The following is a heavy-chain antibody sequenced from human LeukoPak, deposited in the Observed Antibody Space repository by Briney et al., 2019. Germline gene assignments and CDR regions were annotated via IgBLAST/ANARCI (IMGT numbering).Heavy chain of an antibody. D-gene: IGHD3-22*01. CDR1: GFTFSSYA. CDR3: ARAMIRVVSFDI. Sequence: GGSLRLSCAASGFTFSSYAMSWVRQAPGKGLEWVSAISGSGGSTYYADSVKGRFTISRDNSKNTLYLQMSSLRAEDTAVYYCARAMIRVVSFDIWGQGTMVTVSS. V-gene: IGHV3-23*01. J-gene: IGHJ3*02. CDR2: ISGSGGST.